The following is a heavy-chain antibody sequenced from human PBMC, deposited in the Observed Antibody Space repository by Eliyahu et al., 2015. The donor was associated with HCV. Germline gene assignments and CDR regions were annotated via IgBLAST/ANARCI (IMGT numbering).Heavy chain of an antibody. D-gene: IGHD1-26*01. Sequence: QVQLQESGPGLVKPSETLSLTCTVSGGSISXYYWXWIRXXPGKXLEXIGYIYYXXSTNYNPSLKSRVTISVDTSKNQFSLKLSSVTAADTAVYYCARAGGVGATTSWGQGTLVTVSS. V-gene: IGHV4-59*01. CDR2: IYYXXST. CDR1: GGSISXYY. CDR3: ARAGGVGATTS. J-gene: IGHJ5*02.